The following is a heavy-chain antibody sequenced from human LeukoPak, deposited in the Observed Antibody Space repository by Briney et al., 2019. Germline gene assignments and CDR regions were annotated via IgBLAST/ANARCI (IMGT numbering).Heavy chain of an antibody. V-gene: IGHV4-34*01. CDR3: ARAPRGVTTVSVAFDI. J-gene: IGHJ3*02. Sequence: SETLSLTCAVYGGSFSGYYWSWIRQPPGKGLEWIGEINHSGSTNYNPSLKSRVTISVDTSKNQFSLKLSSVTAADTAVYYRARAPRGVTTVSVAFDIWGQGTMVTVSS. CDR2: INHSGST. D-gene: IGHD4-11*01. CDR1: GGSFSGYY.